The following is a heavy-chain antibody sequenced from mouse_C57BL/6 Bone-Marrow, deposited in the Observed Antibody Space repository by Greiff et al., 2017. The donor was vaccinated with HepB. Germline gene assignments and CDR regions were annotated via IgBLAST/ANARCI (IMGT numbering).Heavy chain of an antibody. V-gene: IGHV1-81*01. J-gene: IGHJ1*03. CDR1: GYTFTSYG. D-gene: IGHD1-1*01. CDR2: IYPRSGNT. CDR3: ARSYCYGSSYEYFDV. Sequence: QVQLQQSGAELARPGASVKLSCKASGYTFTSYGISWVKQRTGQGLEWIGEIYPRSGNTYYNEKFKGKATLTADKSSSTAYMALRSLTSEDSAVYFCARSYCYGSSYEYFDVWGKGTTVTVSS.